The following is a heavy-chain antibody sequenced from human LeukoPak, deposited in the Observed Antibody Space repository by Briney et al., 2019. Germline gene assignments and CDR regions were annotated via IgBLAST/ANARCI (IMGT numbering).Heavy chain of an antibody. CDR1: GFTFSSYG. D-gene: IGHD1-26*01. V-gene: IGHV3-30*18. CDR2: ISYDGSNK. Sequence: GGSLRLSCAVSGFTFSSYGMHWVRQAPGKGLEWVAVISYDGSNKYYADSVKGRFTISRDKSKNTLYLQMNSLRAEDTAVYYCAKDLLGGDSGSYYEVGELGMDVSGQGTTVTVSS. CDR3: AKDLLGGDSGSYYEVGELGMDV. J-gene: IGHJ6*02.